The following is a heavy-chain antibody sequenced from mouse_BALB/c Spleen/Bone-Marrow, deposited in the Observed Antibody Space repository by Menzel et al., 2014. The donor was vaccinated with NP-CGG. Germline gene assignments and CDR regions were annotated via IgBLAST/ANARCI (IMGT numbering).Heavy chain of an antibody. J-gene: IGHJ3*01. CDR2: INPGNGGT. Sequence: AELVKPGASVKLSCKTSGYTFTNYYIYWVKQRPGQGLEWIGEINPGNGGTNFNERFKSKATLTVDKSSTTAYILLTSLTSEDSAVYYCARGSPYWGQGTLVTVSA. CDR3: ARGSPY. CDR1: GYTFTNYY. V-gene: IGHV1S81*02. D-gene: IGHD6-2*01.